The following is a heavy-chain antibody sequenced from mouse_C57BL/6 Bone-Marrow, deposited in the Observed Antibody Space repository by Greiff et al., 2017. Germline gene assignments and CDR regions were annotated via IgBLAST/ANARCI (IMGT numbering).Heavy chain of an antibody. CDR1: GYTFTNYW. CDR3: ARSNLDVDFDY. V-gene: IGHV1-63*01. Sequence: VKLVESGAELVRPGTSVKMSCKASGYTFTNYWIGWAKQRPGHGLEWIGDIYPGGGYTNYNEKFKGKATLTADKSSSTAYMQFSSLTSEDSAIYYCARSNLDVDFDYWGQGTTLTVSS. J-gene: IGHJ2*01. D-gene: IGHD4-1*02. CDR2: IYPGGGYT.